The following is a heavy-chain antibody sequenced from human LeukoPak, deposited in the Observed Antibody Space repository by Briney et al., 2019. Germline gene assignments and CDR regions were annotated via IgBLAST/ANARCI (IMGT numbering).Heavy chain of an antibody. J-gene: IGHJ4*02. CDR3: AREHSMGYFDY. CDR2: ISAYNGNT. D-gene: IGHD4-11*01. CDR1: GYTFASYG. Sequence: ASVNVSCKASGYTFASYGISWVRQAPGQGIEWMGWISAYNGNTNYAQKLQGRVTMTTDTSTSTAYMELRSLRSDDTAVYYCAREHSMGYFDYWGQGTLVTVSS. V-gene: IGHV1-18*01.